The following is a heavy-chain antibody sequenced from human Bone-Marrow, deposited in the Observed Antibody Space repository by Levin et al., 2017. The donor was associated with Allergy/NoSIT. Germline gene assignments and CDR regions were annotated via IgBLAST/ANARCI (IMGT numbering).Heavy chain of an antibody. Sequence: DSVKGRFTISRDDSKNTVFLQMNSLRADDTAVHYCARADGADYWGQGTLVTVSS. J-gene: IGHJ4*02. V-gene: IGHV3-30*07. CDR3: ARADGADY. D-gene: IGHD5-24*01.